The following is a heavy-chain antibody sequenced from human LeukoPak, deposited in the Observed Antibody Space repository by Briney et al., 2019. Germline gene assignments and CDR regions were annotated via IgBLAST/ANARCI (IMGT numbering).Heavy chain of an antibody. V-gene: IGHV3-23*01. J-gene: IGHJ3*02. CDR1: GFTFSSYA. D-gene: IGHD3-3*01. CDR2: ISGSGGST. CDR3: AKVYGDYDFWSGYYNDAFDI. Sequence: PGGSLRLSCAASGFTFSSYAMSWVRQAPGKGLEWVSAISGSGGSTYYADSVKGRFTISRDNSKNTLYLQMNSLRAEDTAVYYCAKVYGDYDFWSGYYNDAFDIWGQGTMVTVSS.